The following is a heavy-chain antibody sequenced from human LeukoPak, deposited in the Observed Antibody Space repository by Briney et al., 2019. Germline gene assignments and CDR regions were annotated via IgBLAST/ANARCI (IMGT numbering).Heavy chain of an antibody. Sequence: SETLSLTCAVSGGSISSSNWWRWVRQPPGKGLEWIGEIYHSGSTNYNPSLKSRVTISVDKSKNQFSLKLSSVTAADTAVYYCAREDYGDYVVFDYWGQGTLVTVSS. CDR3: AREDYGDYVVFDY. V-gene: IGHV4-4*02. CDR2: IYHSGST. D-gene: IGHD4-17*01. CDR1: GGSISSSNW. J-gene: IGHJ4*02.